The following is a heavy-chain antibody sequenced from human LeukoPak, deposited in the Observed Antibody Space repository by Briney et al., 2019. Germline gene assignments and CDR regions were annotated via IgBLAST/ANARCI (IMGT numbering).Heavy chain of an antibody. D-gene: IGHD3-9*01. J-gene: IGHJ4*02. V-gene: IGHV4-34*01. CDR2: INHSGST. Sequence: PSETLSLTCAVYGGSFSGYYWSWIRQPPGKGLEWIGEINHSGSTNYNPSLKSRVTISVDTSKNQFSLKLSSVTAADTAVYYCARGPRYFDWLPDLGYFDYWGQGTLVTVSS. CDR3: ARGPRYFDWLPDLGYFDY. CDR1: GGSFSGYY.